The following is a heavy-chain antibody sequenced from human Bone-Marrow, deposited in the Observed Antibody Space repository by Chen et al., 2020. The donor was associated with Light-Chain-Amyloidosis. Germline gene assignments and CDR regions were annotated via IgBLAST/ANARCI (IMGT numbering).Heavy chain of an antibody. CDR3: ARRRDGYNFDY. V-gene: IGHV5-51*01. CDR1: GYTFPNYW. J-gene: IGHJ4*02. CDR2: IYPDYSDA. Sequence: EVQLEQSGPEVKKPGESLKISCKGSGYTFPNYWIGWVRQMPGKGLGWMGVIYPDYSDARYSPSFEGQVTISADKSITTAYLQWRSLKASDTAMYYCARRRDGYNFDYWGQGTLVTVSS. D-gene: IGHD5-12*01.